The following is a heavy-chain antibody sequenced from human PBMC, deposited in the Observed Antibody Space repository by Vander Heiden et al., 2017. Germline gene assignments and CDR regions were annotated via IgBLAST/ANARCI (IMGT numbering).Heavy chain of an antibody. V-gene: IGHV3-23*01. CDR2: ISGSGGST. CDR1: GFLFSSFA. D-gene: IGHD3-22*01. CDR3: AKFEGSSGYFDY. Sequence: EVQLLESGGGLGQPGGSLRLSCAASGFLFSSFAMSWVRQAPGKGLEWVSGISGSGGSTYYADSVKGRFTISRDNSKNTLHLYMNSLRAEDTAVYYCAKFEGSSGYFDYWGQGSLVTVSS. J-gene: IGHJ4*02.